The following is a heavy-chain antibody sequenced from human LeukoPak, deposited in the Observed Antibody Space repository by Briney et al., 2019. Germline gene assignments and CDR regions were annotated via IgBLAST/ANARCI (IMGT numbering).Heavy chain of an antibody. D-gene: IGHD3-3*01. J-gene: IGHJ4*02. V-gene: IGHV3-23*01. CDR2: VIGSSGAT. CDR1: GFSFTKYA. Sequence: GGSLGLSCAASGFSFTKYAMNWVRQAPGKGLEWVAVVIGSSGATDYADSVKGRFTISRDNSKNTLFLQMNSLRAEDTAIYYCAKGAYDFLEIAYFDYWGQGALVTVSS. CDR3: AKGAYDFLEIAYFDY.